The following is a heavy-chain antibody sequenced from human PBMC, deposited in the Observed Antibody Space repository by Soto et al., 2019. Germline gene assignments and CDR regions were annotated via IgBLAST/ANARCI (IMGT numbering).Heavy chain of an antibody. Sequence: ASVKVSCKASGYTLTRYNVHWVRQAPGQGLEWMAIINPSGGTTYYVQKFEGRVTLTTDTSTSTVYMELSSLRSDDTAVYYCARVRGGGSEYFFDYWGQGTLVTVSS. CDR2: INPSGGTT. D-gene: IGHD2-15*01. CDR3: ARVRGGGSEYFFDY. J-gene: IGHJ4*02. CDR1: GYTLTRYN. V-gene: IGHV1-46*01.